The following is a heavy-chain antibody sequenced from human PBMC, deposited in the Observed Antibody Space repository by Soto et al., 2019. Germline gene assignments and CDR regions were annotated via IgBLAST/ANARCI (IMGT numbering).Heavy chain of an antibody. CDR2: INVGNGNT. V-gene: IGHV1-3*01. J-gene: IGHJ5*02. D-gene: IGHD3-10*01. CDR1: GYTFTTYA. Sequence: QVSLVQSGSEAKKPGASVKVSCKASGYTFTTYAMHWVRQAPGRGPEWMGWINVGNGNTKYAQRFQNRVTITRERSANTVYMGLSGLTYEDTAVYYCARLRFGFDPWGQGTLVIVS. CDR3: ARLRFGFDP.